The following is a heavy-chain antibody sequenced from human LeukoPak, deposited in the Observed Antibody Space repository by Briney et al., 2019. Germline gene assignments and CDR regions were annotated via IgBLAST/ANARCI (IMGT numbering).Heavy chain of an antibody. Sequence: GASVKVSCKASGYTFTSYAMNWVRQAPGQGLEWMGWINTNTGNPTCAQGFTGRFVFSLDTSVSTAYLQISSLKAEDTAVYYCARLMVRGVIWRSDYYGMDVWGQGTTVTVSS. J-gene: IGHJ6*02. V-gene: IGHV7-4-1*02. CDR2: INTNTGNP. CDR3: ARLMVRGVIWRSDYYGMDV. CDR1: GYTFTSYA. D-gene: IGHD3-10*01.